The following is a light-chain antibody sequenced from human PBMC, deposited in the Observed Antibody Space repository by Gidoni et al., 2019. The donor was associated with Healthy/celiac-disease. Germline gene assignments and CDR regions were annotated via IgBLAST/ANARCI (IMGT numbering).Light chain of an antibody. CDR1: SSDIGGYNY. V-gene: IGLV2-14*03. J-gene: IGLJ1*01. Sequence: QSALTQPASVSGSPGQSITISCTGTSSDIGGYNYVSWYQQHQGKVPKLMIYDVSSRPAGVSNRFSGSKSGNTASLTISGLQAEDEAEYYCSSHAGTFYVFGTGTKVTVL. CDR2: DVS. CDR3: SSHAGTFYV.